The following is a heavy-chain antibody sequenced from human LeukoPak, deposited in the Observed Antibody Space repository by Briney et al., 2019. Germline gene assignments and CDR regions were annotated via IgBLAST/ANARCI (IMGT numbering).Heavy chain of an antibody. D-gene: IGHD6-13*01. J-gene: IGHJ6*02. CDR3: AREDSSSWYSTYYYYGMDV. V-gene: IGHV1-2*04. CDR1: GYTFTGYY. Sequence: ASVKVSCKAFGYTFTGYYMHWVRQAPGQGLEWMGWINPNSGGTNYAQKFQGWVTMTRDTSISTAYMELSRLRSDDTAVYYCAREDSSSWYSTYYYYGMDVWGQGTTVTVSS. CDR2: INPNSGGT.